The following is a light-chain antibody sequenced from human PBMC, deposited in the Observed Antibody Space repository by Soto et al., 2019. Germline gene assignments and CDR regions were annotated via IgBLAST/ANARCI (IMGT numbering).Light chain of an antibody. Sequence: DIQMTQSPSTLSASVGDRVTITCRASQSISSWLAWYQQKPGKAPKLLIYKASSLESGVPSRFSGSGSGTEFTLTISSLQPDEFATYYCQQYNSYPFTVGPGTKVDIK. V-gene: IGKV1-5*03. CDR1: QSISSW. J-gene: IGKJ3*01. CDR2: KAS. CDR3: QQYNSYPFT.